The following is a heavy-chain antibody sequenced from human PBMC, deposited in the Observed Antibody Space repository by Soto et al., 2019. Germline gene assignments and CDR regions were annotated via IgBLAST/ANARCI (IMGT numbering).Heavy chain of an antibody. D-gene: IGHD1-26*01. V-gene: IGHV4-34*01. CDR2: INHSGST. CDR3: ARGLKGVGATYYYYYGMDV. CDR1: GGSFSGYY. Sequence: PSETLSLTCAVYGGSFSGYYWSWIRQPPGKGLEWIGEINHSGSTNYNPSLKSRVTIPVDTSKNQFSLKLSSVTAADTAVYYCARGLKGVGATYYYYYGMDVWGQGTTVTVSS. J-gene: IGHJ6*02.